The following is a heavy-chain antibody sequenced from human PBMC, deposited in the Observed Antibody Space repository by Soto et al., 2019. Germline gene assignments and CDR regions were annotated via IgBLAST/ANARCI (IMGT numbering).Heavy chain of an antibody. CDR3: AREKGSSFSFDY. D-gene: IGHD6-13*01. Sequence: TLSLTCAVSGGSISSGGYSWSWIRQPPGKGLEWIGYIYHSGSTYYNPSLKSRVTISVDRSKNQFSLKLSSVTAAGTAVYYCAREKGSSFSFDYWGQGTLVTVSS. J-gene: IGHJ4*02. CDR1: GGSISSGGYS. V-gene: IGHV4-30-2*01. CDR2: IYHSGST.